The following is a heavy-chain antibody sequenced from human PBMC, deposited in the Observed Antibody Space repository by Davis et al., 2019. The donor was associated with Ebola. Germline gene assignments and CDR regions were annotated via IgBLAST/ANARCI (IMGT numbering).Heavy chain of an antibody. CDR3: AKDRVIAMNPGWDCDV. D-gene: IGHD3-10*01. V-gene: IGHV3-30-3*01. J-gene: IGHJ2*01. CDR1: GGFPFSKYA. CDR2: ISYDGRNQ. Sequence: GESLKISCVASGGFPFSKYAMHWVRQGPGKGLEWVAAISYDGRNQYYADSVKGRLTISRDNSKNTLYLQMNSLRTEDTAVYYCAKDRVIAMNPGWDCDVWGRGTLVTVSS.